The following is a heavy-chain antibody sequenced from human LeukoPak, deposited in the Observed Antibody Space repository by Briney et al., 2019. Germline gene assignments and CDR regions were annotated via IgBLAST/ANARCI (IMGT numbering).Heavy chain of an antibody. D-gene: IGHD6-13*01. CDR2: ISGSGGST. J-gene: IGHJ4*02. CDR1: GLTFSSYA. Sequence: GGSLRLSCAASGLTFSSYAMSWVRQAPGKGLEWVSAISGSGGSTYYADSVKGRFTISRDNSKNTLYLQMNSLRAEDTAVYYCAKGSGYSSSWPFDYWGQGTLVTVSS. V-gene: IGHV3-23*01. CDR3: AKGSGYSSSWPFDY.